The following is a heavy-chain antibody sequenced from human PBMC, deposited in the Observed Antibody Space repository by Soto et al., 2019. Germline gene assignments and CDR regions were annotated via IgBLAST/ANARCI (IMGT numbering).Heavy chain of an antibody. CDR2: INEDGSEK. J-gene: IGHJ4*02. CDR1: GFSFSLFW. CDR3: ARTGWPQSSYYFDY. D-gene: IGHD3-16*01. Sequence: GGSLRLSXAASGFSFSLFWMSWVRQTPGKGLEWVANINEDGSEKFFADSVKGRFTISRDNAKNSLSLQMNSLTADDTAVYYCARTGWPQSSYYFDYWGQGTLVTVSS. V-gene: IGHV3-7*03.